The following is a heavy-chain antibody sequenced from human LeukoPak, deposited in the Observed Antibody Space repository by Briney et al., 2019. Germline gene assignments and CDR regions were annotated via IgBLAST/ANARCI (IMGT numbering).Heavy chain of an antibody. CDR1: GFTFDSYA. CDR3: ARHLGGNYFDRPFDY. J-gene: IGHJ4*02. Sequence: GGSLRLSCAASGFTFDSYAMTWVRQAPGKGLEWVSVISASGGNTKYADTEKGQFTISRDNSKNTLYLQMNSLRAEDTAVYYCARHLGGNYFDRPFDYWGQGTLVTVSS. CDR2: ISASGGNT. V-gene: IGHV3-23*01. D-gene: IGHD3-22*01.